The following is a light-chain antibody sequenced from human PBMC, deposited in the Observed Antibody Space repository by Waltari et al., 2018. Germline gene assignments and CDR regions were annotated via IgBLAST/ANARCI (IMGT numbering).Light chain of an antibody. CDR3: QAWDSYFVV. J-gene: IGLJ2*01. CDR1: KLGDKY. Sequence: SYELTQPPSVSVSPGQTASINCSGDKLGDKYACWYQQKPGQSPVLVIYQDNMRPSGVPERFPGSNPGKTATLTISGTQAMDEADYYCQAWDSYFVVFGGGTKLTVL. CDR2: QDN. V-gene: IGLV3-1*01.